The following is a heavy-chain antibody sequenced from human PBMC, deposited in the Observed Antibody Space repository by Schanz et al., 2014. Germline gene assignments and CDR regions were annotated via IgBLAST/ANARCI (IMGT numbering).Heavy chain of an antibody. D-gene: IGHD3-10*01. CDR2: IYIGGNT. J-gene: IGHJ3*02. CDR3: AKGRFGELSAFDI. Sequence: VQLVESGGGVVQPGRSLRLSCAASGFSVGNKYMNWVRQAPGKGLEWVSFIYIGGNTYYADSVKGRFTISRDNSKNTLYLQMNSLRAEDTAVYYCAKGRFGELSAFDIWGQGTMVTVSS. V-gene: IGHV3-66*01. CDR1: GFSVGNKY.